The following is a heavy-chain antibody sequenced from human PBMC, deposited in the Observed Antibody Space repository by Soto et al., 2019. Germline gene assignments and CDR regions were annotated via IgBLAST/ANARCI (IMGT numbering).Heavy chain of an antibody. CDR2: IYYSGST. CDR1: GGSISSGDYY. Sequence: SETLSLTCTVSGGSISSGDYYWSWIRQPPGKGLEWIGYIYYSGSTYYNPSLKSRVTISVDTSKNQLSLKLSSVTAADTAVYYCARVDGGGMDVWGQGTTVTVSS. CDR3: ARVDGGGMDV. J-gene: IGHJ6*02. V-gene: IGHV4-30-4*01.